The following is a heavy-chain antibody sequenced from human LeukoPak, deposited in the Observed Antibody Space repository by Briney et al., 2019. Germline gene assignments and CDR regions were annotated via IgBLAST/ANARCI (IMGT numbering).Heavy chain of an antibody. Sequence: PGGSLRLSCAASGFTFSSYSMNWVRQAPGKGLEWVSYISSSSSTIYYADSVKGRFTISRDNAKNSLYLQMNSLRDEDTAVYYCAREFEGQEAGAYGSGSYDVFDIWGQGTMVTVSS. J-gene: IGHJ3*02. CDR1: GFTFSSYS. D-gene: IGHD3-10*01. CDR3: AREFEGQEAGAYGSGSYDVFDI. V-gene: IGHV3-48*02. CDR2: ISSSSSTI.